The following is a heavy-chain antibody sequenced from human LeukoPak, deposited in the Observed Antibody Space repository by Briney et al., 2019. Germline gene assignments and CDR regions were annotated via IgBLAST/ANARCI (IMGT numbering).Heavy chain of an antibody. CDR2: ISAYNGNT. D-gene: IGHD5-12*01. J-gene: IGHJ4*02. CDR3: AKPEDSGYDGLV. Sequence: ASVKVSCKASGYTFTSYGISWVRQAPGQGLEWMGWISAYNGNTNYAQKLQGRVTMTTDTSTSTAYMELRSLRSDDTAVYYCAKPEDSGYDGLVWGQGTLVTVSS. V-gene: IGHV1-18*04. CDR1: GYTFTSYG.